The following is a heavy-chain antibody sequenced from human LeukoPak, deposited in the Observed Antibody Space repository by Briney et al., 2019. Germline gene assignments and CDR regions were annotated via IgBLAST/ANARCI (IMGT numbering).Heavy chain of an antibody. J-gene: IGHJ6*02. CDR3: ARDSGNFRYDMDV. CDR2: NFPHDGST. Sequence: ASVKVSCKPSGYNFNSHHVHWVRQAPGQGLEWMGINFPHDGSTSNTQKFQGRVTMTRDTSTSTVYMELSSLRSEDTAVYYCARDSGNFRYDMDVWGQGTTVIVSS. D-gene: IGHD3-10*01. V-gene: IGHV1-46*02. CDR1: GYNFNSHH.